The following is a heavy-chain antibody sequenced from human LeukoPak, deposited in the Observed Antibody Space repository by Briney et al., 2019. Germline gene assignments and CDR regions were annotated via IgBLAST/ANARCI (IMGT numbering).Heavy chain of an antibody. J-gene: IGHJ3*02. CDR2: ISGSGVST. V-gene: IGHV3-23*01. D-gene: IGHD3-22*01. Sequence: PGGSLRLSCAASGFTFSSYAMSWVRQAPGKGLEWVSAISGSGVSTYYADSVKGRFTISRDNAKNSLYLQMNSLRAEDTAVYYCASEGPYYYDSSGSRHDAFDIWGQGTMVTVSS. CDR1: GFTFSSYA. CDR3: ASEGPYYYDSSGSRHDAFDI.